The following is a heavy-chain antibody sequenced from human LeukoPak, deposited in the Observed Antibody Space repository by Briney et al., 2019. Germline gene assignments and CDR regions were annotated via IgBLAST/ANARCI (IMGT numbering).Heavy chain of an antibody. Sequence: SETLSLTCAVYGGSFSGYYWSWIRQPPGKGLGWIGEINHSGSTNYNPSLKSRVTISVDTSKNQFSLKLSSVTAADTAVYYCARGLSQYSSSWWSRKVYFQHWGQGTLVTVSS. D-gene: IGHD6-13*01. V-gene: IGHV4-34*01. J-gene: IGHJ1*01. CDR3: ARGLSQYSSSWWSRKVYFQH. CDR2: INHSGST. CDR1: GGSFSGYY.